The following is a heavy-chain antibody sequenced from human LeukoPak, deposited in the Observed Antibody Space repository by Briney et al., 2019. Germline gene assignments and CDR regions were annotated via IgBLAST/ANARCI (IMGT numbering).Heavy chain of an antibody. D-gene: IGHD6-13*01. Sequence: GASVKVSCKASGYTFTGYYMHWVRQAPGQGLEWMGWINPNSGGTNYAQKFQGRVTMTRDTSISTAYMELSSLRSEDAAVYYCARVRSSSWYAVSYWGQGTLVTVSS. CDR1: GYTFTGYY. CDR3: ARVRSSSWYAVSY. J-gene: IGHJ4*02. CDR2: INPNSGGT. V-gene: IGHV1-2*02.